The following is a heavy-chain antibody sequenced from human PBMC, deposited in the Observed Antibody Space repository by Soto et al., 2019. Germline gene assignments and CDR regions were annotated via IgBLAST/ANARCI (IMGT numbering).Heavy chain of an antibody. Sequence: GESLKISCKASGYTFTNHWIAWVRQMSGKDLEWMGIIYPGDSDTRYSPSFQGQVTISVDKSISTAYLQWSSLKPSDTAIYYCTRQAKDNWGPVYSMDVWGQGTTVTVSS. CDR3: TRQAKDNWGPVYSMDV. D-gene: IGHD7-27*01. J-gene: IGHJ6*02. CDR2: IYPGDSDT. CDR1: GYTFTNHW. V-gene: IGHV5-51*01.